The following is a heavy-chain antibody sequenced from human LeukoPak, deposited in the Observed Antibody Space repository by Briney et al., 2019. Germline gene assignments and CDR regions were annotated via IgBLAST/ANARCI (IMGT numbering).Heavy chain of an antibody. CDR2: IYPGDSDT. Sequence: GESLKIPCKGSGYSFTSYWIGLVRQMPGKVLEWMGIIYPGDSDTRDSPSFQGQVTISADKSISTAYLQWSSLKASDTAMYYCARHGTGGYYDSSGYSDYWGQGTLVTVSS. CDR3: ARHGTGGYYDSSGYSDY. V-gene: IGHV5-51*01. J-gene: IGHJ4*02. D-gene: IGHD3-22*01. CDR1: GYSFTSYW.